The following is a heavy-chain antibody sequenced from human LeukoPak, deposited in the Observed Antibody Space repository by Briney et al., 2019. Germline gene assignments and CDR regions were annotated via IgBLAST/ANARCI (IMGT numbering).Heavy chain of an antibody. D-gene: IGHD6-13*01. Sequence: SETLSLTCTVSGGSISSGSYYWSWIRQPAGKGLEWIGRIYTSGSTNYNPSLKSRVTISVDTSKNQFSLKLSSETAAGTAVYYCAAYSSSWYDYWGQGTLVTVSS. CDR3: AAYSSSWYDY. V-gene: IGHV4-61*02. J-gene: IGHJ4*02. CDR2: IYTSGST. CDR1: GGSISSGSYY.